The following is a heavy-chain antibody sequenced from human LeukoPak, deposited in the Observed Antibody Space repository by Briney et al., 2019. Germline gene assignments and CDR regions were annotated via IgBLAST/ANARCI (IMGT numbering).Heavy chain of an antibody. CDR3: ARDRRLWSAYDY. J-gene: IGHJ4*02. CDR1: GFTSSSYW. Sequence: PGGSLRLSCAASGFTSSSYWMHWVRQAPGKGLVWVSRINSDGSSASYADSVKGRFTISRDNAKNTLYLQMNSLRAEDMAVYYCARDRRLWSAYDYWGQGTLVTVSS. D-gene: IGHD5-18*01. CDR2: INSDGSSA. V-gene: IGHV3-74*01.